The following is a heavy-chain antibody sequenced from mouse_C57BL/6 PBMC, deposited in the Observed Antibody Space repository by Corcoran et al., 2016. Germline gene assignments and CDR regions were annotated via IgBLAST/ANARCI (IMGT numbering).Heavy chain of an antibody. CDR1: EYTFTTYG. D-gene: IGHD1-1*01. J-gene: IGHJ4*01. CDR3: ARCYYCSSFYAIDY. CDR2: INTYSGVP. V-gene: IGHV9-3*01. Sequence: QIQLVQSGPELQKRGETVKIYCKASEYTFTTYGMSWVKQAPGKGLKWMGWINTYSGVPTYADDFKGRFAFSLETSASTAYLQINNLKNEDTATYFCARCYYCSSFYAIDYCGQGISVAVSS.